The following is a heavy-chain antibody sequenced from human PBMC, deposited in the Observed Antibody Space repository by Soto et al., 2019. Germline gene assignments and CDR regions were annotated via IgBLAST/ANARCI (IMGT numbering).Heavy chain of an antibody. CDR2: INPHGGST. J-gene: IGHJ5*02. D-gene: IGHD1-26*01. Sequence: APVKFPCKAPRDTFTSYYINWVRQAPGQGLEWMGVINPHGGSTAYAQKFKGRVTLTRDTSASTVYMEVSSLTSEDTAMYYCARSSGGNFGIIIEGTNWFAPWGQGTLVTVSS. CDR3: ARSSGGNFGIIIEGTNWFAP. V-gene: IGHV1-46*01. CDR1: RDTFTSYY.